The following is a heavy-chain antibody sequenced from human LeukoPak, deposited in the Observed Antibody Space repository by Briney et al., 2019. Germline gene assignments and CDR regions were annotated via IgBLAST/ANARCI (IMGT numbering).Heavy chain of an antibody. Sequence: GGSLRLSCAASGFTFNTYTMNWVRQAPGKGLEWVSSITASSTAIYSADSVKGRFTISRDNSKNTLYLQMNSLRAEDTAVYYCASSPPYSSSWYPYYYYYMDVWGKGTTVTVSS. CDR1: GFTFNTYT. CDR3: ASSPPYSSSWYPYYYYYMDV. CDR2: ITASSTAI. V-gene: IGHV3-21*01. J-gene: IGHJ6*03. D-gene: IGHD6-13*01.